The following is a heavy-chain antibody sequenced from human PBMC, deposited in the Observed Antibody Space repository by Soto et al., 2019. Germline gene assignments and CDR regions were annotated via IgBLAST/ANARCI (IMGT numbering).Heavy chain of an antibody. J-gene: IGHJ6*02. CDR1: GGTFSSYA. Sequence: VASVKVSCKASGGTFSSYAISWVRQAPGQGLEWMGGIIPIFGTANYAQKFQGRVTITADESTSTAYMELSSLRSEDTAVYYCATRIAAAGRPYYYYYYYGMDVWGQGTTVTVSS. D-gene: IGHD6-13*01. V-gene: IGHV1-69*13. CDR3: ATRIAAAGRPYYYYYYYGMDV. CDR2: IIPIFGTA.